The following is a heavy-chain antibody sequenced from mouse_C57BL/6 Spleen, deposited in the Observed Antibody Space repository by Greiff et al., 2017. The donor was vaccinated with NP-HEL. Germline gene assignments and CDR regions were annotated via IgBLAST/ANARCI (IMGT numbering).Heavy chain of an antibody. D-gene: IGHD1-1*01. Sequence: EVKLQESGPGLVKPSQSLSLTCSVTGYSITSGYYWNWIRQFPGNKLEWMGYISYDGSNNYNPSLKNRISITRDTSKNQFFLKLNSVTTEDTATYYCARERSYYGGYFDVWGTGTTVTVSS. CDR1: GYSITSGYY. V-gene: IGHV3-6*01. CDR3: ARERSYYGGYFDV. CDR2: ISYDGSN. J-gene: IGHJ1*03.